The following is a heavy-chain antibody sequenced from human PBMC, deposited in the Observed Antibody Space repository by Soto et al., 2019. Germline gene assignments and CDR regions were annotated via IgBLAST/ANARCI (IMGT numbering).Heavy chain of an antibody. J-gene: IGHJ4*02. CDR1: GFTFSSYA. CDR2: ISYDGSNK. Sequence: QVQLVESGGGVVQPGRSLRLSCVASGFTFSSYAMHWVRQAPGKGLEWVAVISYDGSNKYYADSVKGRFTISRDNSKNTLYLQMNSLRTEDTSVYYCARAVSSSWGFDYWGQVTLVTVSS. CDR3: ARAVSSSWGFDY. V-gene: IGHV3-30-3*01. D-gene: IGHD6-13*01.